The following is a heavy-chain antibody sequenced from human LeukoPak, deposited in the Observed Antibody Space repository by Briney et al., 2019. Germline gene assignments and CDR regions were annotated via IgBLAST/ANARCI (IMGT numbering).Heavy chain of an antibody. J-gene: IGHJ4*02. D-gene: IGHD3-10*01. CDR1: GGSISSSSYY. CDR2: IYFGGST. Sequence: LETLSLTCTVSGGSISSSSYYWGWIRQPPGKGLEWIGSIYFGGSTYYTPALQSRVTISVDTSKNHFSLKVTSVTAADTAVYYCTRIGVWFGEGNLSGYFDYWGQGTLVTVSS. V-gene: IGHV4-39*02. CDR3: TRIGVWFGEGNLSGYFDY.